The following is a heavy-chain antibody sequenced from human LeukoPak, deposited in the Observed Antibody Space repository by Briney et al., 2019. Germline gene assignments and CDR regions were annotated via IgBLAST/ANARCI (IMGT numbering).Heavy chain of an antibody. V-gene: IGHV3-23*01. CDR2: ISGSGGST. CDR3: AKPNTGHQYYYYYMDV. Sequence: PSETLSLTCTVSGGSISSSSYYWGWIRQPPGKGLEWVSAISGSGGSTYYADSVKGRFTISRDNSKNTLYLQMNSLRAEDTAVYYCAKPNTGHQYYYYYMDVWGKGTTVTVSS. J-gene: IGHJ6*03. CDR1: GGSISSSSYY. D-gene: IGHD2-8*02.